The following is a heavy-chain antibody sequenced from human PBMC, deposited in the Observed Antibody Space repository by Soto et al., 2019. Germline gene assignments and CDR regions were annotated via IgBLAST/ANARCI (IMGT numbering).Heavy chain of an antibody. CDR3: ARAPLRRNYYYYMDV. J-gene: IGHJ6*03. V-gene: IGHV5-51*01. Sequence: PGESLKISCEASGYNFFNYWIAWVRQMPGKGLEWMGIIHPGDADARYSPSFQGQVTISADKSISTAYLQWSSLKASDTAMYYCARAPLRRNYYYYMDVWGKGTTVTVSS. D-gene: IGHD2-21*01. CDR2: IHPGDADA. CDR1: GYNFFNYW.